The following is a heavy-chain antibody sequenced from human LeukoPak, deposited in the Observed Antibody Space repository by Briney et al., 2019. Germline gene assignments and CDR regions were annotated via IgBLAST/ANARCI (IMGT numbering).Heavy chain of an antibody. D-gene: IGHD6-19*01. CDR3: ASPGYSSGWPFDY. Sequence: AGGSLRLSCAASGFTFSSYSMNWVRQAPGKGLEWVSSISSSSSYIYYADSVKGRFTISRDNAKNSLYLQMNSLRAEDTAVYYCASPGYSSGWPFDYWGQGTLVTVPS. J-gene: IGHJ4*02. V-gene: IGHV3-21*01. CDR1: GFTFSSYS. CDR2: ISSSSSYI.